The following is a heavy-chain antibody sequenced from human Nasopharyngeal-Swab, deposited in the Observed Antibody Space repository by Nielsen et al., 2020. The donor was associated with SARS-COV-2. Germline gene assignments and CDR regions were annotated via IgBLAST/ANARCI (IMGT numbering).Heavy chain of an antibody. D-gene: IGHD6-13*01. CDR1: GYILTGYT. V-gene: IGHV7-4-1*02. CDR2: INTNTGNP. J-gene: IGHJ4*02. Sequence: ASVKVSCKASGYILTGYTMNWVRQAPGQGLEWMGWINTNTGNPTYAQGFTGRFVFSLDTSVSTAYLQISSLKAEDTAVYYCARSGYSNSFDYWGRGTLVTVSS. CDR3: ARSGYSNSFDY.